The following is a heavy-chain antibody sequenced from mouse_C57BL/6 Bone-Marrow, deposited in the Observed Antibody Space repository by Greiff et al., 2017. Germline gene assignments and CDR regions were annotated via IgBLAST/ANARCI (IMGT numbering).Heavy chain of an antibody. V-gene: IGHV1-81*01. CDR1: GYTFTSYG. CDR3: ARWVITTVVAPYYFDY. J-gene: IGHJ2*01. Sequence: QVQLQQSGAELARPGASVKLSCKASGYTFTSYGISWVKQRPGQGLEWIREIYPRSGNTYYNEKFKGKATLTADKSSSTAYMELRSLTSEDSAVYFCARWVITTVVAPYYFDYWGQGTTLTVSS. CDR2: IYPRSGNT. D-gene: IGHD1-1*01.